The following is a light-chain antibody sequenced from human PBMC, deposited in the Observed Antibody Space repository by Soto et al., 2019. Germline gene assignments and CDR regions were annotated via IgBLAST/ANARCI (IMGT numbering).Light chain of an antibody. CDR3: QQSYSIPLT. Sequence: MHMTQSPSSLSASVGDRVTISCRASQSISTYLSWYQQKPGKAPKLLIYGSSSLQSGVPSRFSGSGSGTDFTLTISSLQPEDCATYYCQQSYSIPLTFGGGTKVDIK. J-gene: IGKJ4*01. V-gene: IGKV1-39*01. CDR1: QSISTY. CDR2: GSS.